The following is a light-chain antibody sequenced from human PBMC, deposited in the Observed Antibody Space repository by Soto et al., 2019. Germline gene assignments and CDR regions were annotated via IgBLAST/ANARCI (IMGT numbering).Light chain of an antibody. J-gene: IGKJ4*01. V-gene: IGKV1-39*01. CDR2: AAS. CDR1: QSISSY. Sequence: DIQMTQSPSSLSASVVGRCTITFRASQSISSYLNWYQQKPGKAPKLLIYAASSLQSGVPSRFSGSGSGTDFTLTISSLQPEDFATYYCQQSYSTPLLTFGGGTKVDI. CDR3: QQSYSTPLLT.